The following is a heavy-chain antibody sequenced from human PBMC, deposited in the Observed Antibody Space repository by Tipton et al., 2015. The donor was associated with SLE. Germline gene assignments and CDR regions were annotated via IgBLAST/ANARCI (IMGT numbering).Heavy chain of an antibody. CDR3: ARGLITMVRGDAFDI. D-gene: IGHD3-10*01. V-gene: IGHV1-2*06. CDR2: INPNSGGT. Sequence: QLVQSGAEVKKPGASVKVSCKASGYTFTGYYMHWVRQAPGQGLEWMGRINPNSGGTNYAQKFQGRVTMTRDTSISTAYMELSRLRSDDTAVYYCARGLITMVRGDAFDIWGQGTMVTVSS. CDR1: GYTFTGYY. J-gene: IGHJ3*02.